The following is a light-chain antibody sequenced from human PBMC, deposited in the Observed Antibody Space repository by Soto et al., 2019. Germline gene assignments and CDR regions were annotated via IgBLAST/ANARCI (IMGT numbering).Light chain of an antibody. V-gene: IGLV1-47*01. Sequence: QTVVTQPPSATGTPGQRVTISCSGSSSNIGSNYVYWYQQLPGTAPKLLIYRNNQRPSGVPDRFSGSKSGTSASLAISGLRSEDEADYYCAAWDDSLGGYVFGAGTKVTVL. J-gene: IGLJ1*01. CDR3: AAWDDSLGGYV. CDR2: RNN. CDR1: SSNIGSNY.